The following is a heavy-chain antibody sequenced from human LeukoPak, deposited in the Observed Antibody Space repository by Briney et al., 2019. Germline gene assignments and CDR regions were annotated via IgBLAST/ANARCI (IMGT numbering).Heavy chain of an antibody. V-gene: IGHV3-73*01. J-gene: IGHJ3*02. CDR1: GFTFSDNY. CDR3: TTRRPDAFDI. CDR2: IRSKANSYAT. Sequence: GGSLRLSCAASGFTFSDNYMTWVRQASGKGLEWVGRIRSKANSYATAYAASVKGRFTISRDDSKNTAYLQMNSLKTEDTAVYYCTTRRPDAFDIWGQGTMVTVSS.